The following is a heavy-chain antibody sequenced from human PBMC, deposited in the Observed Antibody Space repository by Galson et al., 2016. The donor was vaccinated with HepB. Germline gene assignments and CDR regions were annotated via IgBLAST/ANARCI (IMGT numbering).Heavy chain of an antibody. V-gene: IGHV3-23*01. CDR1: GFPFSIYA. D-gene: IGHD3-22*01. CDR3: AKDYDSSGHYEGD. Sequence: SLRLSCAASGFPFSIYAMHWFRQAPGKGLEWVSTIATAINAENTHYADSVNGRFTISRDDSNSILYVQMSSLRAEDTAVYYCAKDYDSSGHYEGDWGQGTLVTVSP. J-gene: IGHJ4*02. CDR2: IATAINAENT.